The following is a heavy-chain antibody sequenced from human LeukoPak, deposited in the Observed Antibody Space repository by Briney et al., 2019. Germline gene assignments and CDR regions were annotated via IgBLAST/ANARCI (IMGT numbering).Heavy chain of an antibody. J-gene: IGHJ6*02. CDR3: TRGGLLYSSSRRYYYYGMDV. CDR1: GGSFSGYY. V-gene: IGHV4-34*01. D-gene: IGHD6-6*01. Sequence: PSETLSLTCAVYGGSFSGYYWSWIRQPPGKGLEWIGEINHSGSTNYSPSLKSRVTISVDTSKNQFSLKLSSVTAADTAVYYCTRGGLLYSSSRRYYYYGMDVWGQGTTVTVSS. CDR2: INHSGST.